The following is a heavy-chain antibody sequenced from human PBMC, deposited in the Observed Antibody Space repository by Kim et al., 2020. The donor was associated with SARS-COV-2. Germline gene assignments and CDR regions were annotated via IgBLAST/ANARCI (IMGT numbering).Heavy chain of an antibody. CDR3: ARAEIAAAGRENWFDP. CDR2: INPSGGST. V-gene: IGHV1-46*01. J-gene: IGHJ5*02. CDR1: GYTFTSYY. Sequence: ASVKVSCKASGYTFTSYYMHWVRQAPGQGLEWMGIINPSGGSTSYAQKFQGRVTMTRDTSTSTVYMELSSLRSEDTAVYYCARAEIAAAGRENWFDPWGQGTLVTVSS. D-gene: IGHD6-13*01.